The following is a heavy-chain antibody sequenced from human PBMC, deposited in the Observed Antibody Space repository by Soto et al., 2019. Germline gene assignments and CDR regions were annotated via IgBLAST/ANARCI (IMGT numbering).Heavy chain of an antibody. CDR1: GYTFTSYG. Sequence: GASVKVSCKASGYTFTSYGISWVRQAPGQGLEWMGWISAYNGNTNYAQKLQGRVTMTTDTSTSTAYMELRSLRSDDTAVYYCARDCSGGSCYLYYYYGMDVWGQGTTVTVSS. CDR3: ARDCSGGSCYLYYYYGMDV. CDR2: ISAYNGNT. D-gene: IGHD2-15*01. J-gene: IGHJ6*02. V-gene: IGHV1-18*01.